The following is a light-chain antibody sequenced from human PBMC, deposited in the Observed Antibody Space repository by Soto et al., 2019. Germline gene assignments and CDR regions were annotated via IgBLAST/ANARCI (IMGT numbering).Light chain of an antibody. V-gene: IGLV1-44*01. CDR3: AAWDDSRLGSWV. J-gene: IGLJ3*02. Sequence: QSALTQHPSASGTPGQRVTISCSGSSSNIGNSNVNWYQHLPGTAPKLVVYANDQRPSGVPDRFSGSKPGTSASLDMTGLQSEDEADYYCAAWDDSRLGSWVFGGGTQLTVL. CDR1: SSNIGNSN. CDR2: AND.